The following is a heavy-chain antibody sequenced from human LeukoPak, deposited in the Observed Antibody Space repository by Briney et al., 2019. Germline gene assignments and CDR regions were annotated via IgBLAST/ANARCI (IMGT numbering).Heavy chain of an antibody. CDR3: AAMYCSGGSCYGEFDP. CDR2: IVVGSGNT. V-gene: IGHV1-58*02. D-gene: IGHD2-15*01. CDR1: GFTFTSSA. J-gene: IGHJ5*02. Sequence: GTSVKVSCKASGFTFTSSAMQWVRQARGQRREWIGWIVVGSGNTNYAQKFQERVTITRDMSTSTAYMELSSLRSEDTAVYYCAAMYCSGGSCYGEFDPWGQGTLVTVSS.